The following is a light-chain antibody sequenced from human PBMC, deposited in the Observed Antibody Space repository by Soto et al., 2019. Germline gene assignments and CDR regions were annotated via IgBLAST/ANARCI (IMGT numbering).Light chain of an antibody. CDR3: AAWDDSLNGDV. CDR1: SSNIGTNA. Sequence: QSVLTQPPSASGNPGQRVTISCSGGSSNIGTNAVNWYQQLPGTAPKLLIYNNNQRPSGVPDRFSGSKSGTSASLAISGLQSEDEADYYCAAWDDSLNGDVFGTGTKLTVL. CDR2: NNN. V-gene: IGLV1-44*01. J-gene: IGLJ1*01.